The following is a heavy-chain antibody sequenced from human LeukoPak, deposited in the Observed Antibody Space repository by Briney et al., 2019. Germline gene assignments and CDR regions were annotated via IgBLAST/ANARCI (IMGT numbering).Heavy chain of an antibody. CDR1: GGSISSYY. CDR2: IYYSGST. D-gene: IGHD3-10*01. V-gene: IGHV4-59*01. J-gene: IGHJ4*02. Sequence: SETLSLTCTVSGGSISSYYWSWIRQPPGTGLEWIGYIYYSGSTNYNPSLKSRVTISVDTSKNQFSLKLSSVTAADTAVYYCASLENYYGSGSYYNGFDYWGQGTLVTVSS. CDR3: ASLENYYGSGSYYNGFDY.